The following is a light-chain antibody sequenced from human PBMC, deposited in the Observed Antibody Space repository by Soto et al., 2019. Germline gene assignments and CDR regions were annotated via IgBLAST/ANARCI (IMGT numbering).Light chain of an antibody. Sequence: EIVLTQSPGTPSLSPGERATLSCRASQSVSSNYLAWYQQKPGQAPRPLIYGASSRATGIPDRFSGSGAGTDFTLTISRLESEDFAVYYCQQYGSSPWTFGQGTKVGIK. CDR2: GAS. V-gene: IGKV3-20*01. CDR3: QQYGSSPWT. J-gene: IGKJ1*01. CDR1: QSVSSNY.